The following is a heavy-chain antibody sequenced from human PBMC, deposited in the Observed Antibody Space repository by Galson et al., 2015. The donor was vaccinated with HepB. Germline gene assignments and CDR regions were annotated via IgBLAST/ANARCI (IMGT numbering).Heavy chain of an antibody. V-gene: IGHV5-51*01. Sequence: QSGAEVKKPGESLKISCKGSGYSFTSYWIGWARQMPGKGLEWMGIIYPGDSDTRYSPSFQGQVTISADKSISTAYLQWSSLKASDTAMYYCARGGYYDSSGYYRYGMDVWGQGTTVTVSS. D-gene: IGHD3-22*01. J-gene: IGHJ6*02. CDR1: GYSFTSYW. CDR3: ARGGYYDSSGYYRYGMDV. CDR2: IYPGDSDT.